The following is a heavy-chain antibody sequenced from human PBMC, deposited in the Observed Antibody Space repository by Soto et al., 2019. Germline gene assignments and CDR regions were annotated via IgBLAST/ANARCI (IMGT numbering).Heavy chain of an antibody. Sequence: SVKVSCKASGGTFSSYAISWVRQAPGQGLEWMGGIIPIFGTANYAQKFQGRVTITADESTSTAYMELSSLRSEDTAVYYCARRRGLGIDSSGYSWGQGTLVTVSS. V-gene: IGHV1-69*13. CDR1: GGTFSSYA. CDR2: IIPIFGTA. CDR3: ARRRGLGIDSSGYS. J-gene: IGHJ4*02. D-gene: IGHD3-22*01.